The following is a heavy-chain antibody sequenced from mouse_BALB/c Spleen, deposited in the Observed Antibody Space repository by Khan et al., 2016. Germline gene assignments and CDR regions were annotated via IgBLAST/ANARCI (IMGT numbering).Heavy chain of an antibody. D-gene: IGHD1-3*01. V-gene: IGHV2-9*02. CDR3: ARLEDI. J-gene: IGHJ2*01. CDR1: GFSLTSYG. CDR2: IWAGGST. Sequence: QAQLKGLGPGLVAPSQSLSITCTVSGFSLTSYGVHWVRQPPGKGLEWLGGIWAGGSTHHNSAPMSRLSISKDNAESEVFVKMNSLRTDDTAMYYCARLEDIWGEGNTLTVSS.